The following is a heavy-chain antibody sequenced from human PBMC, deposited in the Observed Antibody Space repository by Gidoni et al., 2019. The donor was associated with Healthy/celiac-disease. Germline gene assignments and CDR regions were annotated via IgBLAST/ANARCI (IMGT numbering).Heavy chain of an antibody. Sequence: EVQLVESGGGLVKPGGSLRLSCAASGFTFSTYSMSWVRQAPGTGLEWVSSISTGGSFTYYADSLKGRFAISRDNAKNSLYLQMDTLRAEDTAVYYCARLGYCSGGSCYSGAFDIWGQGTMVTVSS. CDR1: GFTFSTYS. V-gene: IGHV3-21*01. CDR3: ARLGYCSGGSCYSGAFDI. D-gene: IGHD2-15*01. CDR2: ISTGGSFT. J-gene: IGHJ3*02.